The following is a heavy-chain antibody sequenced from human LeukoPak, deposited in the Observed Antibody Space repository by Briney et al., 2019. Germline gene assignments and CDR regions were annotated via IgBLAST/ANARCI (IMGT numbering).Heavy chain of an antibody. CDR2: INGDGSDP. J-gene: IGHJ4*02. CDR1: GFTFSTSW. CDR3: ARVQRGMRGY. D-gene: IGHD6-25*01. V-gene: IGHV3-74*01. Sequence: GGSLRLSCEASGFTFSTSWMYWVRQAPGKGLEWVSRINGDGSDPSYADFVEGRFTISRDNAKSTLYLEMKNLRAEDTAVYYCARVQRGMRGYWGQGTLVTVSS.